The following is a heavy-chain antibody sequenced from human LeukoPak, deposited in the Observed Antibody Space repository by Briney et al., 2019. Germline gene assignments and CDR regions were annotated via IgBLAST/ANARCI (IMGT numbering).Heavy chain of an antibody. V-gene: IGHV4-4*02. CDR2: IYHSGST. CDR3: ARRRGSYRYRNFDY. CDR1: GGSISSSNW. J-gene: IGHJ4*02. D-gene: IGHD3-16*02. Sequence: PSETLSLTCAVSGGSISSSNWWSWVRPPPGKGLEWIGEIYHSGSTNYNPSLKSRVTISVDKSKNQFSLKLSSVTAADTAVYYCARRRGSYRYRNFDYWGQGTLVTVSS.